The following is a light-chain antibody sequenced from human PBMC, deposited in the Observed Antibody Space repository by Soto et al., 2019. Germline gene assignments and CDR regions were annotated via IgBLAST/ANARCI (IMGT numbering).Light chain of an antibody. CDR3: QQVNSYPIT. CDR2: IAS. V-gene: IGKV1-9*01. CDR1: QGIRNY. J-gene: IGKJ5*01. Sequence: DIHLTQSPSFLSASVGDRVTITCRASQGIRNYLAWYQQKPGRAPKLLIYIASTLQSGVPSRFSGSYSGTEFTLTITSLQPEDFATYYCQQVNSYPITFGQGTRLEIK.